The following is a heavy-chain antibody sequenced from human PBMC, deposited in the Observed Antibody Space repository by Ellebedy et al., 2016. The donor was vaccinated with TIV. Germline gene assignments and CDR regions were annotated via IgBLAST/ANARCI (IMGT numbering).Heavy chain of an antibody. J-gene: IGHJ5*02. Sequence: MPSETLSPTCTVSRGSMNGYYWGWIRQTPGKGLVWIGYVYYSGSSDYNPSLRSRVTISVDTSRNHFSLRLTSVTAADTALYYCARGRDGPPSSGDFWFDPWGQGLLVTVSA. CDR2: VYYSGSS. V-gene: IGHV4-59*01. CDR1: RGSMNGYY. CDR3: ARGRDGPPSSGDFWFDP. D-gene: IGHD6-6*01.